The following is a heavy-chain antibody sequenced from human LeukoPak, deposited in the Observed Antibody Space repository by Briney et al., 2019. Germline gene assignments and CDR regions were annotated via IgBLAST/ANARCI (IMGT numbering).Heavy chain of an antibody. CDR1: GGSIGSGSYY. D-gene: IGHD3-3*01. V-gene: IGHV4-61*02. J-gene: IGHJ4*02. CDR2: IYTSGST. Sequence: NSSETLSLTCTVSGGSIGSGSYYWSWIRQPAGKGLEWIGRIYTSGSTNYNPSLKSRVTISVDTSKNQFSLKLSSVTAADTAVYYCAIAKTTIFGVVIMDYWGQGTLVTVSS. CDR3: AIAKTTIFGVVIMDY.